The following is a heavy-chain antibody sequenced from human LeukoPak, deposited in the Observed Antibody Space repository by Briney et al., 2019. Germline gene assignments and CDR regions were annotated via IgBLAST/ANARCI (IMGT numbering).Heavy chain of an antibody. D-gene: IGHD3-22*01. CDR3: GRAGVVNSSGYYFVIMFDG. V-gene: IGHV4-34*01. J-gene: IGHJ4*02. CDR1: GGSFSGYY. CDR2: INHSGSN. Sequence: SETLSLTCAVYGGSFSGYYWRWIRQPPGKGLEGSGEINHSGSNNYNPSLKRRVTISVDTSKNHFSLQLRSVTAVHAAVYYWGRAGVVNSSGYYFVIMFDGCGQGTLVTV.